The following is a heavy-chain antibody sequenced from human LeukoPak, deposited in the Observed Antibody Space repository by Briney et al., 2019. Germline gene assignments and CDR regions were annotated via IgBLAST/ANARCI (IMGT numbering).Heavy chain of an antibody. J-gene: IGHJ4*02. CDR2: IYSGGST. V-gene: IGHV3-53*04. CDR1: GFTVSSNY. CDR3: ARGLIPGY. D-gene: IGHD2-21*01. Sequence: PGGSLRLSCAASGFTVSSNYMSSVRQAPGKGLEWVSVIYSGGSTYYADSVQGRFTISRHNSKNTLYLQTNSLRAEDTAVYYCARGLIPGYWGQGTLVTVSS.